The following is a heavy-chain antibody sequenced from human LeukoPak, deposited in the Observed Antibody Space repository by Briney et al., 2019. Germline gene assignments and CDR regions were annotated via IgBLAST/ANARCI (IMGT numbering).Heavy chain of an antibody. CDR2: ISGSGANT. CDR3: ARAPGDSSGYYPPGYFDY. J-gene: IGHJ4*02. V-gene: IGHV3-23*01. Sequence: GGSLRLSCAASGFTFNSYGMSWARQAPGKGLEWVSAISGSGANTYYADSVKGRFTISRDNAKNSLYLQMNSLRAEDTAVYYCARAPGDSSGYYPPGYFDYWGQGTLVTVSS. D-gene: IGHD3-22*01. CDR1: GFTFNSYG.